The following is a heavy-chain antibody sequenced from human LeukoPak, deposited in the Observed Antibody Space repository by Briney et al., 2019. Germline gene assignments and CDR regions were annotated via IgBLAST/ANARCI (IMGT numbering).Heavy chain of an antibody. V-gene: IGHV3-23*01. J-gene: IGHJ4*02. CDR2: ISRSGTTP. Sequence: PGGSLRLSCAASGFTFSSYAMSWVRQAPGKGLEWVSAISRSGTTPAYADSVKGRFTISRDNSKNTLYLQMNSLTVEDTAVYYCAKDDYGDWPPLFVYWGQGTLVTVPS. CDR1: GFTFSSYA. CDR3: AKDDYGDWPPLFVY. D-gene: IGHD4-17*01.